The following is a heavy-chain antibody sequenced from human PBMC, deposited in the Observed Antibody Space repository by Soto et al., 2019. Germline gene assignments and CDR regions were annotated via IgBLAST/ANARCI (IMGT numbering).Heavy chain of an antibody. V-gene: IGHV3-30-3*01. Sequence: PGGSLRLSCAASGFTFSSYAMHWVRQAPGKGLEWVAVISYDGSNKYYADSVKGRFTISRDNSKNTLYLQMNSLRAEDTAVYYCARDGKGIVGSNWGIDYWGQGTLVTVSS. CDR1: GFTFSSYA. D-gene: IGHD1-26*01. J-gene: IGHJ4*02. CDR2: ISYDGSNK. CDR3: ARDGKGIVGSNWGIDY.